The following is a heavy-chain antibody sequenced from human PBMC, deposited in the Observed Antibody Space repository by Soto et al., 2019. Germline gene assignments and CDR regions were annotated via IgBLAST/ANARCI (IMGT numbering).Heavy chain of an antibody. V-gene: IGHV1-18*01. CDR2: IGAYNGNT. Sequence: GASVKVSCKASGYTVTSYRISGVRHAPGQGLEWMGWIGAYNGNTNYAQKRQGRDAMTADTSTSTAYMELSSMRSDDTAVYYCARAPLLWFGEFTFGGGSYNSFEPCGQGTLVTLSS. D-gene: IGHD3-10*01. CDR1: GYTVTSYR. J-gene: IGHJ5*02. CDR3: ARAPLLWFGEFTFGGGSYNSFEP.